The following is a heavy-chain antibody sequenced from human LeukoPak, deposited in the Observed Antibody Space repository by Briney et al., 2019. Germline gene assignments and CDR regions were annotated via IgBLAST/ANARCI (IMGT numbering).Heavy chain of an antibody. Sequence: GGSLRLSCAASGFTFSSDSMNWVRQAPGKVLEWLSYISSRSGIIYYAHSVKGRFTISRDNAKNSLYLQMSSLRAEDTAVYYCTRVEETATTAAIIRKYSYYYYYMDVWGKGNTVTVSS. CDR1: GFTFSSDS. J-gene: IGHJ6*03. CDR3: TRVEETATTAAIIRKYSYYYYYMDV. CDR2: ISSRSGII. V-gene: IGHV3-48*04. D-gene: IGHD4-11*01.